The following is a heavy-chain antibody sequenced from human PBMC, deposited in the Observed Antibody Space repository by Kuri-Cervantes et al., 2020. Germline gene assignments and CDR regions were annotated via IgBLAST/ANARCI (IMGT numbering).Heavy chain of an antibody. D-gene: IGHD4-17*01. CDR1: GGSFSDYY. Sequence: SETLSLTCAVYGGSFSDYYWSWIRQPPGKGLEWIGEINHRGSTNYNPSLKSRVTISVDTSKNQFSLKLSSVTAADTAVYYCASEVPTVTTGFDYWGRGTLVTVSS. V-gene: IGHV4-34*01. CDR2: INHRGST. CDR3: ASEVPTVTTGFDY. J-gene: IGHJ4*02.